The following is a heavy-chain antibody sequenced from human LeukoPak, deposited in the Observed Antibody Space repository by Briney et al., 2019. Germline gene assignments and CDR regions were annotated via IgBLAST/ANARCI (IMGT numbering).Heavy chain of an antibody. V-gene: IGHV3-23*01. J-gene: IGHJ5*02. Sequence: GGSLRLSCAASGFTFSSYAVSWVRQAPGVGLEWVSTISGRGGSTFYADSVKGRFTISRDNSKNTLYLQMNSLRADHTAVYYCAKGYYDILTDYFHNWFNPWGQGTLVIVSS. D-gene: IGHD3-9*01. CDR1: GFTFSSYA. CDR3: AKGYYDILTDYFHNWFNP. CDR2: ISGRGGST.